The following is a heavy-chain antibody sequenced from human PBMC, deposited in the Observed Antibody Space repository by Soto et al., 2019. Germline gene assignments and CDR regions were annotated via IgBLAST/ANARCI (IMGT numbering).Heavy chain of an antibody. D-gene: IGHD3-10*01. J-gene: IGHJ3*02. Sequence: QVQLEQSGAEVKKPGSSVKVSCKASGGTLSDHGVAWLRQAPGQGLEWMGGTIPVFNTAKYAQKFQGRVTVTANKFTNIAYMGLSGLRSEDTAFYFCAGGVYGSGNYYTGPSAFDIWGQGTMVIVSS. CDR3: AGGVYGSGNYYTGPSAFDI. CDR2: TIPVFNTA. CDR1: GGTLSDHG. V-gene: IGHV1-69*06.